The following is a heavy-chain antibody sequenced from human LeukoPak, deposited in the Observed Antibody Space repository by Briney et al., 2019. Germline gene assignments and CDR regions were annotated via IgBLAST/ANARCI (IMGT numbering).Heavy chain of an antibody. J-gene: IGHJ4*02. D-gene: IGHD2-8*02. CDR1: GDSISSSSYY. CDR2: IYYSGST. CDR3: ARLKGGGVYDFDY. V-gene: IGHV4-39*01. Sequence: PSETLSLTCTVSGDSISSSSYYWGWIRQPPGEGLEWIGSIYYSGSTYYNPSLKSRVTISVDTSKNQFSLKLSSVTAADTAVYYCARLKGGGVYDFDYWGQGTLVTVSS.